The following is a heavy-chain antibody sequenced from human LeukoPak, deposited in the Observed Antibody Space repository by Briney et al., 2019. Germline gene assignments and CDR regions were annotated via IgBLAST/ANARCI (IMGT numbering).Heavy chain of an antibody. V-gene: IGHV4-34*01. Sequence: PSETLSLTCAVYGGSFSGYYWSWIRQPPGKGLEWIGEINHSGSTNYNPSLKSRVTISVDTSKNQFSLKLSSVTAADTAVYYCARPMLYGYAFDIWGQGTMVTVSS. CDR2: INHSGST. CDR3: ARPMLYGYAFDI. J-gene: IGHJ3*02. D-gene: IGHD3-10*01. CDR1: GGSFSGYY.